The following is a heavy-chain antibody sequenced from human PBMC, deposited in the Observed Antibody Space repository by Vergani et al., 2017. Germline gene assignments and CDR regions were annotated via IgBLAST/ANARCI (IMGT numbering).Heavy chain of an antibody. CDR2: IFSNDDK. V-gene: IGHV2-26*01. J-gene: IGHJ6*02. CDR1: GFSLSNARMS. CDR3: ARMLPHSSASGRYDSGLDV. Sequence: QVTLKESGPVLVKPTETLTLTCTVSGFSLSNARMSVSWIRQPPGKALEWLAHIFSNDDKSYTTSLKTRLTISKDTSKSQVVLTMTNMGPVDTATYYCARMLPHSSASGRYDSGLDVWGQGSTVTVSS. D-gene: IGHD3-10*01.